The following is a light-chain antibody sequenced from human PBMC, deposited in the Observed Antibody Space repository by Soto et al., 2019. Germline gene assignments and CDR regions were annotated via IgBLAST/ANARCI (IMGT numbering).Light chain of an antibody. J-gene: IGKJ5*01. CDR2: DAS. V-gene: IGKV3-11*02. Sequence: IVSTQSPSTLSLSPGAIAPLSCRASKSVSSYLAWYQPKPGQAPRLLIYDASNRATGIPARFTGRVSGRDCTLTINSVQPEDQSVHFIQMQSNRPNAVGPGTQLE. CDR3: QMQSNRPNA. CDR1: KSVSSY.